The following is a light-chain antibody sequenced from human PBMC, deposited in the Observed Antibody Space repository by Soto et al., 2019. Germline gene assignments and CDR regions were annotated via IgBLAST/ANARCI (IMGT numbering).Light chain of an antibody. Sequence: EVVLTQSPGTLSLSPGERATLSCRASQSVAANYLAWYQQKRGQTPRLLIYGASSRATGNPDRFSGSGAGTDFTLTISRLEPEDFSVYYCHQYGTAPLTFGPGTKVDIK. CDR3: HQYGTAPLT. V-gene: IGKV3-20*01. J-gene: IGKJ3*01. CDR2: GAS. CDR1: QSVAANY.